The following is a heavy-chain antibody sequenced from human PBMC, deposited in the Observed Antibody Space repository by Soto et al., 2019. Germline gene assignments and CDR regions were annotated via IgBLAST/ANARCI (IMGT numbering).Heavy chain of an antibody. V-gene: IGHV3-64*01. J-gene: IGHJ2*01. CDR2: ISGNGGST. CDR1: GFTFSSYA. CDR3: ARRTPGWYFDL. Sequence: EVQLVESGGGLVQPGGSLRLSRAASGFTFSSYAMHWVRQAPGKGLEYVSAISGNGGSTYYANSVKGRFTISRDNSKNTLYLQMGSLRAEDMAVYYCARRTPGWYFDLWGRGTLVTVSS.